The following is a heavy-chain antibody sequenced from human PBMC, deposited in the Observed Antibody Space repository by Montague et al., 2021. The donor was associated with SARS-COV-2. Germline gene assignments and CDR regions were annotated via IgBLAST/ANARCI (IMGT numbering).Heavy chain of an antibody. Sequence: SETLSLTFTFTCRSISSSTYYWGWIRQPPGKGPDWIGSIYYSGTTFYNPSLRSRVTMSVDTSKNQFSLRLSSLTAADTAVFYCAREEAGDWYFDLWGRGTLVTVSS. J-gene: IGHJ2*01. V-gene: IGHV4-39*02. D-gene: IGHD6-19*01. CDR3: AREEAGDWYFDL. CDR2: IYYSGTT. CDR1: CRSISSSTYY.